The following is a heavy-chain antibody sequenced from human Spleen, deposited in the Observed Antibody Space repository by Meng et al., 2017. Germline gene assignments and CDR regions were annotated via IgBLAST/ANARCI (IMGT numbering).Heavy chain of an antibody. Sequence: QVQLQPWGAGLLKPSETLSLTCVASGGSLSDYYWSWIRHPPGKGLEWIGEINHSGSTNYNPSLESRATISVDTSQNNLSLKLSSVTAADSAVYYCARGPTTMAHDFDYWGQGTLVTVSS. V-gene: IGHV4-34*01. D-gene: IGHD4-11*01. J-gene: IGHJ4*02. CDR2: INHSGST. CDR3: ARGPTTMAHDFDY. CDR1: GGSLSDYY.